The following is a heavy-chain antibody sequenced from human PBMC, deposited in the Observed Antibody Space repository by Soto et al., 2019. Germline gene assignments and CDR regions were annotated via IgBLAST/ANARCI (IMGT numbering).Heavy chain of an antibody. D-gene: IGHD3-3*01. CDR1: GFTFSSYA. Sequence: GGSLRLSCAASGFTFSSYAMSWVRQAPGKGLEWVSAISGSGGSTYYADSVKGRFTISRDNSKNTLYLQMNSLRAEDMAVYYCAKEYYDFWSGYYRYFDYWGQGTLVTVSS. CDR3: AKEYYDFWSGYYRYFDY. J-gene: IGHJ4*02. CDR2: ISGSGGST. V-gene: IGHV3-23*01.